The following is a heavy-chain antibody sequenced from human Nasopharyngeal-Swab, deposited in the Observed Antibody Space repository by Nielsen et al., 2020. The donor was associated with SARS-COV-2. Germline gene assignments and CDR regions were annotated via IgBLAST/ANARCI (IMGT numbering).Heavy chain of an antibody. CDR2: ISSSSSYI. CDR3: ARGPHLYYEALNDY. Sequence: VRQMPGKGLEWVSSISSSSSYIYYADSVKGRFTISRDNAKNSLYLQMNSLRAEDTAVYYCARGPHLYYEALNDYWGQGTLVAVSS. J-gene: IGHJ4*02. D-gene: IGHD3-22*01. V-gene: IGHV3-21*01.